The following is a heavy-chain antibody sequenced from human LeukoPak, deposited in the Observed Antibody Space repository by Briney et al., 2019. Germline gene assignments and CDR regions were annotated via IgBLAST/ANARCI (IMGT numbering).Heavy chain of an antibody. Sequence: TSETLSLTCTVSGGSISSYYWSWIRQPPGNGLEWIGHIYHSGSANYSPSLKSRVTMSADTSKNQFSLKLTSVAAADTAVYYCARGGGGYAFDYWGQGTLVTVSS. CDR1: GGSISSYY. CDR3: ARGGGGYAFDY. J-gene: IGHJ4*02. V-gene: IGHV4-59*01. D-gene: IGHD5-12*01. CDR2: IYHSGSA.